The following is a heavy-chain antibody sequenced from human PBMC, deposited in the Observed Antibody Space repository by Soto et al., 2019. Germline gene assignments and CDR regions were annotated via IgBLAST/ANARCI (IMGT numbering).Heavy chain of an antibody. CDR2: IKHDGSDQ. D-gene: IGHD3-10*01. V-gene: IGHV3-7*01. CDR1: GFSFSNFW. Sequence: PGGSLRLSCAASGFSFSNFWMTWVRQVPGKGLERVANIKHDGSDQNYVDSVKGRFTISRDNAKDSVFLQMSSLRAEDTAVYYCARYAGSFTLDIWGQGTLVTVSS. J-gene: IGHJ4*02. CDR3: ARYAGSFTLDI.